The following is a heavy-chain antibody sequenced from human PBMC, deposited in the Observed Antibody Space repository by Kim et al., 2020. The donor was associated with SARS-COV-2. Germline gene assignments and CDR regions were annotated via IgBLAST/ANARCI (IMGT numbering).Heavy chain of an antibody. V-gene: IGHV4-4*07. CDR3: ARDQYSPPHWVTGPRDAFDI. CDR2: IYTSGST. J-gene: IGHJ3*02. CDR1: GGSISSYY. D-gene: IGHD7-27*01. Sequence: SETLSLTCTVSGGSISSYYWSWIRQPAGKGLEWIGRIYTSGSTNYNPSLKSRVTMSVDTSKNQFSLKLSSVTAADTAVYYCARDQYSPPHWVTGPRDAFDIWGQGTMVTVSS.